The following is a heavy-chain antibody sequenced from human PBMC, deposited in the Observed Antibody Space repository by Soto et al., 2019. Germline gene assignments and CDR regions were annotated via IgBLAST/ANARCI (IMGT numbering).Heavy chain of an antibody. CDR2: INAANGDT. CDR1: GYTFASYG. J-gene: IGHJ5*02. CDR3: VRRHVSATGIDWFDP. Sequence: GASVKVSRKASGYTFASYGIHWVRQAPGQRLEWMGWINAANGDTKYSPKFQGRVTITRDTSASTAYMELSSLRSEDTAVYYCVRRHVSATGIDWFDPRGQGTLVTVSS. D-gene: IGHD6-13*01. V-gene: IGHV1-3*01.